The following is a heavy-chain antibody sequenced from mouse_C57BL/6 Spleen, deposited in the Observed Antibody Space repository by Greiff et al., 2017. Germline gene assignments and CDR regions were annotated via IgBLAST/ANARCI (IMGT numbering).Heavy chain of an antibody. D-gene: IGHD1-1*01. J-gene: IGHJ1*03. CDR3: ARSVYYGSSYWYFDV. V-gene: IGHV1-59*01. CDR2: IDPSDSYT. CDR1: GYTFTSYW. Sequence: QVQLQQPGAELVRPGTSVKLSCKASGYTFTSYWMHWVKQRPGQGLEWIGVIDPSDSYTNYNQKFKGKATLTVDTSSSTAYMQISSLTSEDSAVYYCARSVYYGSSYWYFDVWGTGTTVTVSS.